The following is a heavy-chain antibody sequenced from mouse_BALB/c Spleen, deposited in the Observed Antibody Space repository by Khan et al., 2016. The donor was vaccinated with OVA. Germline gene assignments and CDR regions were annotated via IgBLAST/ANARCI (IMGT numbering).Heavy chain of an antibody. V-gene: IGHV1-7*01. CDR1: GYTFTSYW. CDR3: ARDYYAPAWFAY. CDR2: INPSTGYT. J-gene: IGHJ3*01. D-gene: IGHD2-1*01. Sequence: VQLQESGAELAKPGASVKMSCKASGYTFTSYWMHWVKQRPGQGLEWIGYINPSTGYTEYNQKFKDKATLTADKSSSTAYMQLSSLTSEDSAVYYCARDYYAPAWFAYWGQGTLVTVSA.